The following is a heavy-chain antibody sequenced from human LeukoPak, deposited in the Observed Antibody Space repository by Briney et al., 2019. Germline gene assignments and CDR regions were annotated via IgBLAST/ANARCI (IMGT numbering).Heavy chain of an antibody. CDR2: IKQDGSKK. CDR3: TRVGYIDEGIDY. CDR1: GFIFSNSN. J-gene: IGHJ4*02. D-gene: IGHD5-24*01. V-gene: IGHV3-7*04. Sequence: GGSLRLSCAASGFIFSNSNMTWVRQAPGKGLEWVANIKQDGSKKSYVDSVKGRFTISRDNAKNSLYLQMNSLRAEDTAIYYCTRVGYIDEGIDYWGQGTLVTVSS.